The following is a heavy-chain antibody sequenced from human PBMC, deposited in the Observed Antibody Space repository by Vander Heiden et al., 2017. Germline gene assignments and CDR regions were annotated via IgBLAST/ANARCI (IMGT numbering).Heavy chain of an antibody. Sequence: QLQLQESGPGLVKPSETLSLTCTVSGGSISSSSYYWGWIRQPPGKGLEGIGSIYYSGSTYYNPSLKSRVTISVDTSKNQFSLKLSSVTAADTAVYYCARHVRARGGDWFDPWGQGTLVTVSS. V-gene: IGHV4-39*01. CDR2: IYYSGST. CDR3: ARHVRARGGDWFDP. D-gene: IGHD3-10*01. J-gene: IGHJ5*02. CDR1: GGSISSSSYY.